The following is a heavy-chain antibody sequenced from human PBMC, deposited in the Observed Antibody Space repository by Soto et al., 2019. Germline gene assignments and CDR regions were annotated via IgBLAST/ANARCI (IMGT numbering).Heavy chain of an antibody. Sequence: SETLSLTCPVSGCSISSSNYYWGWIRQPPGKGLEWIGTIYYSGSTYYNPSLKSRVTISVDTSKNQFSLKLRSVTAADTAVYYCARIEAGYIRLKYYYNYMDVWGKGTTVT. D-gene: IGHD5-12*01. CDR1: GCSISSSNYY. V-gene: IGHV4-39*01. CDR2: IYYSGST. CDR3: ARIEAGYIRLKYYYNYMDV. J-gene: IGHJ6*03.